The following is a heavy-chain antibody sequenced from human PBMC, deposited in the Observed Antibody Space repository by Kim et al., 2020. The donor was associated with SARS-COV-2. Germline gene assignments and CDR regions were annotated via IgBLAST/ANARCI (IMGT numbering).Heavy chain of an antibody. J-gene: IGHJ5*02. CDR2: IDPSDSYT. CDR3: ARTAMGYSSSWSPYSFSKEYNWFDP. CDR1: GYSFTSYW. D-gene: IGHD6-13*01. V-gene: IGHV5-10-1*01. Sequence: GESLKISCRGSGYSFTSYWISWVRQMPGKGLEWMGRIDPSDSYTNYSPSFQGHVTISADKSISTAYLQWSSLKASDTAMYYCARTAMGYSSSWSPYSFSKEYNWFDPWGQGTLVTVSS.